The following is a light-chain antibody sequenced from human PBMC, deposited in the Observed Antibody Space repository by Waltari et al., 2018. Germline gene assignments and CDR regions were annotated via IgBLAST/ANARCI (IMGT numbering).Light chain of an antibody. CDR2: DNN. V-gene: IGLV1-40*01. CDR1: SSNIGAGYD. Sequence: QSVLTQPPSVSGAPGQRVTISCTGSSSNIGAGYDVHWYQQLPGTAPKLLIYDNNNRPSGVPDRFSGAKSGTSASLAITGLQAEDEADYYGQSYDSSLSGWVFGGGTKVTVL. CDR3: QSYDSSLSGWV. J-gene: IGLJ3*02.